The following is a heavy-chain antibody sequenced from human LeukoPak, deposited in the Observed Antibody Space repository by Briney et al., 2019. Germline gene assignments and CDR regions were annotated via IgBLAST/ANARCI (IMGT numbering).Heavy chain of an antibody. V-gene: IGHV4-34*01. D-gene: IGHD6-13*01. CDR1: GGSFSGYY. Sequence: SETLSLTCAVYGGSFSGYYWSWIRQPPGKGLEWIGEINHSGSTNYNPSLKSRVTISVDTSKNQFFLKLSSVTAADTAVYYCARNSWYSSDYWGQGTLVTVSS. J-gene: IGHJ4*02. CDR3: ARNSWYSSDY. CDR2: INHSGST.